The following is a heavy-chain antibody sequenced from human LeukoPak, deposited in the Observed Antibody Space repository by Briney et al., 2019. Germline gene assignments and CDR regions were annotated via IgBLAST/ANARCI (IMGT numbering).Heavy chain of an antibody. V-gene: IGHV3-23*01. Sequence: QPGGSLRLSCAASGFTFSSYAMSWVRQAPGKGLEWVSVISGSGGSTYYADFVKGRFTISRDNSKNTLYLQMNSLRPEDTAVYYCANTLSSWYSVLHWTPDVWGKGTTVTVSS. J-gene: IGHJ6*04. CDR3: ANTLSSWYSVLHWTPDV. D-gene: IGHD6-13*01. CDR1: GFTFSSYA. CDR2: ISGSGGST.